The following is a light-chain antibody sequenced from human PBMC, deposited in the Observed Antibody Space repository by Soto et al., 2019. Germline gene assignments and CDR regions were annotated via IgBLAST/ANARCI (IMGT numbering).Light chain of an antibody. CDR1: QSVSSY. CDR3: QQRSNWPPFT. V-gene: IGKV3-11*01. J-gene: IGKJ5*01. Sequence: EIGLTQSPATLFLSPGEKATLSCRASQSVSSYLAWYQQKPGQAPRLLIYDASNRATGIPARFSGSGSGTDFTLTISSLEPEDFAGYYCQQRSNWPPFTFGQGTRLEIK. CDR2: DAS.